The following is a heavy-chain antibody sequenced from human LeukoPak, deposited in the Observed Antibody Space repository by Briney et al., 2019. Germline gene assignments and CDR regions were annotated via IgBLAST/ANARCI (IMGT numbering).Heavy chain of an antibody. Sequence: SQTLSLTCAISGDSVSSINGAWNWIRQSPPRGLERLGRTYYRSKWYDEYAESMRGRITISPDTSMNQYSLHVLSVTPEDTAVYYCARDLGNTGWYTFDYWGQGILVTVSS. J-gene: IGHJ4*02. CDR2: TYYRSKWYD. CDR1: GDSVSSINGA. CDR3: ARDLGNTGWYTFDY. D-gene: IGHD6-19*01. V-gene: IGHV6-1*01.